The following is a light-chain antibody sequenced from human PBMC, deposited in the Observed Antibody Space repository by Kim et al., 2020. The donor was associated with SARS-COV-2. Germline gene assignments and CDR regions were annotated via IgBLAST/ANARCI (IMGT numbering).Light chain of an antibody. J-gene: IGLJ3*02. Sequence: ELTQPPSASGAPGQRVTISCSGSKSNVGNNPVNWYQQFPRTAPKLLIYGDGQRPSGVFDRFSGSKSGTSASLAIGGLHSEDEADYYCAAWDGSLNVWV. V-gene: IGLV1-44*01. CDR1: KSNVGNNP. CDR2: GDG. CDR3: AAWDGSLNVWV.